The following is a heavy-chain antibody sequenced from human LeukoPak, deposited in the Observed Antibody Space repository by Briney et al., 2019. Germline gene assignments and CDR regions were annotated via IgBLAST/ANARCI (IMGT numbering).Heavy chain of an antibody. D-gene: IGHD2-2*02. Sequence: SVKVSCKASGGTFSSYAISWVRQAPGQGLEWMGGIIPIFGTANYAQKFQGRVTITTDESTSTAYMELSSLRSEDTAVYYCASADCSSTSCYTPGAFDIWGQGTMVTVSS. CDR1: GGTFSSYA. CDR2: IIPIFGTA. CDR3: ASADCSSTSCYTPGAFDI. V-gene: IGHV1-69*05. J-gene: IGHJ3*02.